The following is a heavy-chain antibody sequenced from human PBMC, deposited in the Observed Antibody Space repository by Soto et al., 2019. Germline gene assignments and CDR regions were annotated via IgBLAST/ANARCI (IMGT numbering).Heavy chain of an antibody. Sequence: LRLSCAASGFAFSTYGMHWVRQAPGKGLEWVAVIWYDENNQYYTDSVEGRFTISRDNSHNTLYLQMNSLRAEDTAVYYCARDDIPGIAVATYGMDVWGQGTTVTVSS. CDR3: ARDDIPGIAVATYGMDV. V-gene: IGHV3-33*01. CDR2: IWYDENNQ. CDR1: GFAFSTYG. D-gene: IGHD6-19*01. J-gene: IGHJ6*02.